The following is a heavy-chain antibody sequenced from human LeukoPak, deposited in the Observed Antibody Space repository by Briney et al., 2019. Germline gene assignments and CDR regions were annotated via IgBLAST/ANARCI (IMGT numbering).Heavy chain of an antibody. V-gene: IGHV3-23*01. CDR3: AKDPAYCSGGSCYSGNWFDP. D-gene: IGHD2-15*01. CDR1: GFTFSSYA. CDR2: ISGSGGST. J-gene: IGHJ5*02. Sequence: GGSLRLSCAASGFTFSSYAMSWVRQTPGKGLEWVSAISGSGGSTYYADSVKGRFTISRDNSKNTLYLQMNSLRAEDTAVYYCAKDPAYCSGGSCYSGNWFDPWGQGTLVTVSS.